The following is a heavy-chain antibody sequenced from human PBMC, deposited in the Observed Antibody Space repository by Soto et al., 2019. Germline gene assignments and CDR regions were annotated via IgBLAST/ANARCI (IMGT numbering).Heavy chain of an antibody. CDR3: AKLKGGLGRFYGMDA. V-gene: IGHV3-23*04. D-gene: IGHD3-3*01. Sequence: DEQLVESGGGSLQPGGSLRLSCAASGFSFRNYAMTWVRQSPGKGLEWVSLISGGGGSTNYADSVKGRFSISRDNSQNMLYLQMNGLRGEDTALYYCAKLKGGLGRFYGMDAWGQGTRVIVSS. CDR2: ISGGGGST. CDR1: GFSFRNYA. J-gene: IGHJ6*02.